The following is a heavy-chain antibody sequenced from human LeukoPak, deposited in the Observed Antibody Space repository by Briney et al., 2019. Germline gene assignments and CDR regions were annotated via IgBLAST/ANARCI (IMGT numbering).Heavy chain of an antibody. D-gene: IGHD3-10*01. CDR1: GTTFTNHG. J-gene: IGHJ4*02. CDR2: MKEDGTEK. CDR3: ITSPDVKWPVILYFAY. V-gene: IGHV3-7*01. Sequence: GGSLRPPCIAPGTTFTNHGTSGCRQTPGKGLEWVATMKEDGTEKDYVDAVKGRFTISRDNAMNSVYLQISSVRAGNPRVPPCITSPDVKWPVILYFAYWGKGALVSVSS.